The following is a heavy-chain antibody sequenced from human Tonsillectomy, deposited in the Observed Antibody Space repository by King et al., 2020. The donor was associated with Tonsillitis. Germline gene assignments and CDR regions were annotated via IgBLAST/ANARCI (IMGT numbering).Heavy chain of an antibody. CDR1: GFTFSSYT. CDR3: ARVLTGSTIDY. J-gene: IGHJ4*02. CDR2: ISYDGSNK. V-gene: IGHV3-30-3*01. Sequence: VQLVESGGGVVQPGRSLRLSCAASGFTFSSYTMHWVRQAPGKGLEWVTVISYDGSNKYSADSVKGRFTISRDNSKNTLYLQMNSLRAEDTAVYYCARVLTGSTIDYWGQGTLVTVSS. D-gene: IGHD1-20*01.